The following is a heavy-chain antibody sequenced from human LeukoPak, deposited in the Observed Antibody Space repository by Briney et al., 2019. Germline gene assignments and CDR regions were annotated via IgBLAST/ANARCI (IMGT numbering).Heavy chain of an antibody. D-gene: IGHD1-26*01. J-gene: IGHJ4*02. V-gene: IGHV4-61*02. Sequence: SQTLSPTCTVSGGSISSGSYYWSWIRQPAGKGLEWIGRIYTSGSTNYNPSLKSRVTISVDTSKNQFSLKLSSVTAADTAVYYCARWGWEPDYFDYWGQGTLVIVSS. CDR3: ARWGWEPDYFDY. CDR2: IYTSGST. CDR1: GGSISSGSYY.